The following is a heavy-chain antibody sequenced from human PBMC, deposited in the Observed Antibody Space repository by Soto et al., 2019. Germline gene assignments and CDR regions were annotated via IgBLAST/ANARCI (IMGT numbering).Heavy chain of an antibody. CDR3: ARIKLVEWFFINVAVYDMDV. J-gene: IGHJ6*02. D-gene: IGHD3-3*01. Sequence: GGSLRLSCVASGFSLSDYAVNWVRQAPGKGLEWVSFISSDSRTIYYADSVEGRFTVSRDNARNSVSLQMDSLRDKDAAVYYCARIKLVEWFFINVAVYDMDVWGQGTPVTVSS. V-gene: IGHV3-48*02. CDR1: GFSLSDYA. CDR2: ISSDSRTI.